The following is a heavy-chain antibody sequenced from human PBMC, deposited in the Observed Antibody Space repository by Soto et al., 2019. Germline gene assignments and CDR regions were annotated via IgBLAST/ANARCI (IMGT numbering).Heavy chain of an antibody. V-gene: IGHV3-30*18. CDR3: AKESYSGYDLGSYFDY. Sequence: GGSLRLSCAASGFTFSSYGMHWVRQAPGKGLEWVAVISYDGSNKYYADSVKGRFTISRDNSKNTLYLQMNSLRAEDTAVYYCAKESYSGYDLGSYFDYWGQGTQVTVSS. D-gene: IGHD5-12*01. J-gene: IGHJ4*02. CDR2: ISYDGSNK. CDR1: GFTFSSYG.